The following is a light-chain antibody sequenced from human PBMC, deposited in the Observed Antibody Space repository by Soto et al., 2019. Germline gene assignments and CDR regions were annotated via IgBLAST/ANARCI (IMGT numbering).Light chain of an antibody. V-gene: IGLV3-21*02. CDR2: DDR. Sequence: SYELTQPPSVSVAPGQTARITCEGKNIGSKNVHWYQQKPGQAPALVVYDDRGRPSGVPERLSGSNSGNTATLTISRVEAGDEADYYCQVWDSTRDHVIFGGGTKLTVL. CDR3: QVWDSTRDHVI. J-gene: IGLJ2*01. CDR1: NIGSKN.